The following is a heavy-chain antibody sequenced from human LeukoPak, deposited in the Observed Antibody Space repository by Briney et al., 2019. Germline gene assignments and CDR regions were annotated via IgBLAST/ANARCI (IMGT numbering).Heavy chain of an antibody. D-gene: IGHD2-15*01. J-gene: IGHJ4*02. CDR2: ISSDGGSP. CDR3: AREYCSGGRCQYYFGY. Sequence: GGSLRLSCAASGFTFSSYAMHWVRQAPGKGLEYVSGISSDGGSPFHVNSVKGRFTISRDNSKDTLYLQMGSLRAEDMAVYYCAREYCSGGRCQYYFGYWGQGTLVTVSS. V-gene: IGHV3-64*01. CDR1: GFTFSSYA.